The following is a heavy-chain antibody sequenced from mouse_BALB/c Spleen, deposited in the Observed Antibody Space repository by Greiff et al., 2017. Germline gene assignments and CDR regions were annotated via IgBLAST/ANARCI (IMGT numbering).Heavy chain of an antibody. CDR1: GFTFSSYG. D-gene: IGHD2-1*01. Sequence: EVMLVESGGDLVKPGGSLKLSCAASGFTFSSYGMSWVRQTPDKRLEWVATISSGGSYTYYPDSVKGRFTISRDNAKNTLYLQMSSLKSEDTAMYYCARRDGNSAWFAYWGQGTLVTVSA. CDR2: ISSGGSYT. V-gene: IGHV5-6*02. J-gene: IGHJ3*01. CDR3: ARRDGNSAWFAY.